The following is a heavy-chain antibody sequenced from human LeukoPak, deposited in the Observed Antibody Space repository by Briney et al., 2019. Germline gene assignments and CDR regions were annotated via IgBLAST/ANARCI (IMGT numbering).Heavy chain of an antibody. V-gene: IGHV4-59*01. J-gene: IGHJ6*02. CDR2: IYYSGST. CDR3: ARARVQLWSYGMDV. D-gene: IGHD5-18*01. Sequence: TASETLSLTCTVSGGSISSYYWSWLRQPPGKGLEWVGYIYYSGSTNYNPSLKSRVTISVDTSKNQFSLKLSSVTAADTAVYYCARARVQLWSYGMDVWGQGTTVTVSS. CDR1: GGSISSYY.